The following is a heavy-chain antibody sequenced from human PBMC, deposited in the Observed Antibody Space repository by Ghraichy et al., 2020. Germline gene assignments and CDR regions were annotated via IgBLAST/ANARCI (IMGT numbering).Heavy chain of an antibody. CDR3: ARGGYDFWSGYLSLYYYGMGV. D-gene: IGHD3-3*01. J-gene: IGHJ6*02. V-gene: IGHV3-74*01. CDR2: INSDGSST. Sequence: LSLTCAASGFTFSSYWMHWVRQAPGKGLVWVSRINSDGSSTSYADSVKGRFTISRDNAKNTLYLQMNSLRAEDTAVYYCARGGYDFWSGYLSLYYYGMGVWGQGTTVTVSS. CDR1: GFTFSSYW.